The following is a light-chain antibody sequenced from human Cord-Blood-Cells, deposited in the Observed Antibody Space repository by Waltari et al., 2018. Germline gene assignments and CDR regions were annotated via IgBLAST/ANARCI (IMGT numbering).Light chain of an antibody. CDR3: CSYAGSSTFDVV. CDR2: DGS. CDR1: SSDVGSYNL. V-gene: IGLV2-23*03. Sequence: QSALTQPASVSGSPGQSITISCTGTSSDVGSYNLVSWYQQHPGKAPKLMIYDGSKRPSWVSNRFSGSKSGNTASLTISGLQAEDEADYYCCSYAGSSTFDVVFGRGTKLTVL. J-gene: IGLJ2*01.